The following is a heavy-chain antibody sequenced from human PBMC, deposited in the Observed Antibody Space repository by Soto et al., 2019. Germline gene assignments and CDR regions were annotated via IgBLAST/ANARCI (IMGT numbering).Heavy chain of an antibody. D-gene: IGHD4-17*01. CDR2: IYYSGST. CDR1: GGSISSGDYY. V-gene: IGHV4-30-4*01. Sequence: QVQLQESGPGLVKPSQTLSLTCTVSGGSISSGDYYWSWIHQPPGKGLEWIGYIYYSGSTYYNPSLKSRVTISVDTSKNQFSLKLSSVTAADTAVYYCARCGVTTVTTYDYWGQGTLVTVSS. CDR3: ARCGVTTVTTYDY. J-gene: IGHJ4*02.